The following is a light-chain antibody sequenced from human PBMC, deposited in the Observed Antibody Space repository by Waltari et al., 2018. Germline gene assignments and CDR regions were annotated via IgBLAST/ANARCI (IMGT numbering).Light chain of an antibody. J-gene: IGKJ1*01. V-gene: IGKV1-39*01. Sequence: DIQMTQSPSSLSASVGDTVTVTCRASQNIRTYLNWYQQKTAKAPILPIYGGSTLQRGVPSRFRGSASGTEFTLTVTNLQPDDFATYFCQQSFSSPWTFGQGTTVNI. CDR2: GGS. CDR3: QQSFSSPWT. CDR1: QNIRTY.